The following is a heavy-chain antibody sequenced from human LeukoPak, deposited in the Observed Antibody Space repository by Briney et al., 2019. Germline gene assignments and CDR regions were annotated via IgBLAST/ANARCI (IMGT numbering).Heavy chain of an antibody. Sequence: ASVKVSCKTSGYTFSGYGISWVRQAPGQGLEWMGWITGNNGNTNYAPSLQGRVTMTTDTSTNTVYMELTSLKSDDTAVYYCARDQRNSGSYRFEYWGQGTMVTVSS. D-gene: IGHD1-26*01. CDR1: GYTFSGYG. CDR2: ITGNNGNT. CDR3: ARDQRNSGSYRFEY. V-gene: IGHV1-18*01. J-gene: IGHJ4*02.